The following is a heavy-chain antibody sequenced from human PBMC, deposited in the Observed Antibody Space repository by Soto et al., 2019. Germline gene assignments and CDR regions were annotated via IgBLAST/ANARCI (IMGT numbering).Heavy chain of an antibody. J-gene: IGHJ6*02. CDR2: INPKSGGT. CDR3: ARGHSTDCSNGVCSFFYNHEMDV. V-gene: IGHV1-2*04. Sequence: RASVKVSCKASGYSFTDYHIHWVRQAPGQGLEWLGRINPKSGGTSTAQKFQGWVTMTRDRSISTVYMELTRLRSDDTAVHCCARGHSTDCSNGVCSFFYNHEMDVWGQGTTVTVSS. D-gene: IGHD2-8*01. CDR1: GYSFTDYH.